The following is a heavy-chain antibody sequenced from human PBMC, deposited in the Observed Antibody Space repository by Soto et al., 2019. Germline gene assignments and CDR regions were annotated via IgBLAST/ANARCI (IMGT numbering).Heavy chain of an antibody. CDR1: GGSISSYY. CDR3: ARERTYYYDSSGYLDAFDI. J-gene: IGHJ3*02. V-gene: IGHV4-59*01. Sequence: NPSETLSLTCTVSGGSISSYYWSWIRQPPGKGLEWIGYIYYSGSTNYNPSLKSRVTISVDTSKNQFSLKLSSVTAADTAVYYCARERTYYYDSSGYLDAFDIWGQGTMVTVSS. CDR2: IYYSGST. D-gene: IGHD3-22*01.